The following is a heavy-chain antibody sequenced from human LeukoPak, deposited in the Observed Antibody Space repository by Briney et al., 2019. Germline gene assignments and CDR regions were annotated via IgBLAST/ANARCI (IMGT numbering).Heavy chain of an antibody. CDR1: GFTFSSYG. Sequence: GGSLRLSCAASGFTFSSYGMHWVRQAPGKGLEWVAVISYDGSNKYYADSVKGRFTISRDNSKNTLYLQMNSLRAEDTAAYYCAKVVVAAFEVYYGMDVWGQGTTVTVFS. CDR2: ISYDGSNK. CDR3: AKVVVAAFEVYYGMDV. J-gene: IGHJ6*02. D-gene: IGHD2-15*01. V-gene: IGHV3-30*18.